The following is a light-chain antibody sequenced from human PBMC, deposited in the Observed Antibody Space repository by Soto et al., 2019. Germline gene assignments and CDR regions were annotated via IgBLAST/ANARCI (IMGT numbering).Light chain of an antibody. CDR3: CSFAGGATFV. Sequence: QSALTQPASVSGSPGQSITISCTGTSNDVGGYNLVSWYQQHPGKVPKLIIYEGNKRPSGVSDRFSGSKSGNTASLTISALQAEDEADCSCCSFAGGATFVFGGGTKLTVL. CDR2: EGN. J-gene: IGLJ2*01. V-gene: IGLV2-23*03. CDR1: SNDVGGYNL.